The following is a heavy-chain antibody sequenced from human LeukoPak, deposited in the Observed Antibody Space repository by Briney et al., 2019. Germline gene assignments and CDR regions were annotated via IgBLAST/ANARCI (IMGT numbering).Heavy chain of an antibody. CDR2: ISSSSSTI. J-gene: IGHJ3*02. Sequence: GGSLRLSCAASGFTFSSYSMNWVRQAPGKGLEWVSYISSSSSTIYYADSVKGRFTISRDNAKNSLYLQMNSLRAEDTAVYYCGSSPFRGRAAFDIWGQGTMVTVSS. CDR3: GSSPFRGRAAFDI. CDR1: GFTFSSYS. D-gene: IGHD2/OR15-2a*01. V-gene: IGHV3-48*01.